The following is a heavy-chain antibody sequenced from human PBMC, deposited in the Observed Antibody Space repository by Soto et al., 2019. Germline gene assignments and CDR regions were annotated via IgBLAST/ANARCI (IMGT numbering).Heavy chain of an antibody. CDR1: GFTFSGYG. J-gene: IGHJ3*02. CDR2: ICYDGNNK. Sequence: QVQLVESGGGVVQPGRSLRLSCAASGFTFSGYGMHWVRQAPGKGLEWVAVICYDGNNKYYADSVKGRFTISRDNSKNTLYLQMNSLRAEDTAVYYCARELNTVTTRDALDIWGQGTMVTVSS. D-gene: IGHD4-17*01. V-gene: IGHV3-33*01. CDR3: ARELNTVTTRDALDI.